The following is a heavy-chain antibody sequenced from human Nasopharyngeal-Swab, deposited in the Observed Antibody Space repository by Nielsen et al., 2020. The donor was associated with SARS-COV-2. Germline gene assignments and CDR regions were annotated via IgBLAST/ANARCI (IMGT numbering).Heavy chain of an antibody. CDR2: INTNTGNP. D-gene: IGHD1-26*01. CDR3: ARDIVPGSWELLLPDAFDI. J-gene: IGHJ3*02. Sequence: ASVKVSCKASGYTFTSYATNWVRQAPGQGLEWMGWINTNTGNPTYAQGFTGRFVFSLDTSVSTAYLQISSLKAEDTAVYYCARDIVPGSWELLLPDAFDIWGQGTMVTVSS. V-gene: IGHV7-4-1*02. CDR1: GYTFTSYA.